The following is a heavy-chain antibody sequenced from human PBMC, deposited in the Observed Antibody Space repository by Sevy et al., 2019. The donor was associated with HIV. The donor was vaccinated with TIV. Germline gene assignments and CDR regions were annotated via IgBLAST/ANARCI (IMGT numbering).Heavy chain of an antibody. CDR2: ISAVNGNA. CDR1: GYSFSTYA. CDR3: ARDDGSGTHLEY. D-gene: IGHD3-10*01. V-gene: IGHV1-3*01. Sequence: ASVKVSCKASGYSFSTYAIHWVRQAPGQRLEWLGWISAVNGNAKYSQKFQNRVTMIRDASATTTYMELKSLRSEDTAIYYCARDDGSGTHLEYWGQGTLVTVSS. J-gene: IGHJ4*02.